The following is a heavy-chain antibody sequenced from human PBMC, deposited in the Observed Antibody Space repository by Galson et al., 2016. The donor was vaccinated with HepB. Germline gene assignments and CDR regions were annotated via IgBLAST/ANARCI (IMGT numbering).Heavy chain of an antibody. CDR3: ARAIMGVTDNWFDP. Sequence: SVKVSCKASGYTFTNYFIHWVRQAPGQGLEWMGVINPSGGGSDYAQKFQGRVTMTRDTSTSTVYMELSGLRSEDTAVYFCARAIMGVTDNWFDPWGQGTLVTVSS. V-gene: IGHV1-46*01. CDR2: INPSGGGS. D-gene: IGHD1-26*01. CDR1: GYTFTNYF. J-gene: IGHJ5*02.